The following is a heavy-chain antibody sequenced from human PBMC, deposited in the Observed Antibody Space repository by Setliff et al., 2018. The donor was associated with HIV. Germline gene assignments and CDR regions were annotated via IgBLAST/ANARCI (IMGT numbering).Heavy chain of an antibody. Sequence: GGSLRLSCAASGFTFSNYNMNWVRQAPGKGLEWVSSISYDSRFIYHADSVKGRFTISRDNSKNTLYLQMNSLRAEDTAVYYCAKLPHGGPLYYFDYWGQGTLVTVSS. CDR2: ISYDSRFI. CDR3: AKLPHGGPLYYFDY. D-gene: IGHD2-15*01. V-gene: IGHV3-21*04. CDR1: GFTFSNYN. J-gene: IGHJ4*02.